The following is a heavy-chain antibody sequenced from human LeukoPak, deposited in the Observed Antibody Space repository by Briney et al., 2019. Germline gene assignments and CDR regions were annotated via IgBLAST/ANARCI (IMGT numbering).Heavy chain of an antibody. CDR3: AGADAIGSGWSFQH. D-gene: IGHD6-19*01. Sequence: SETLSLTCAVYGGSFSGYYWSWIRQPPGKGLEWIGEIHHSGSTNYNPSLKSRVTISVDTSKNQFSLKLSSVTAADTAVYYCAGADAIGSGWSFQHWGQGTLVTVSS. J-gene: IGHJ1*01. CDR1: GGSFSGYY. CDR2: IHHSGST. V-gene: IGHV4-34*01.